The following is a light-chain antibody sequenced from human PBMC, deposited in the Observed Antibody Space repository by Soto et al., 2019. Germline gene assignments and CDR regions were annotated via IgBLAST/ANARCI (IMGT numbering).Light chain of an antibody. CDR1: QSISIW. CDR3: QQLLSYPIT. J-gene: IGKJ5*01. CDR2: KAS. V-gene: IGKV1-5*03. Sequence: DIQMTQSPSTLSASLGDRLTITCRASQSISIWLAWYQQKPGKAPKILIYKASSLESGVPSSFSGSGSGTSFTLTISSLQPEDFATYYCQQLLSYPITFGQGTRLEIK.